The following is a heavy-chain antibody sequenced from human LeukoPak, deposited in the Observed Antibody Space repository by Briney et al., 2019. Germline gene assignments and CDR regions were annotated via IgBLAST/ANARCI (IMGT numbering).Heavy chain of an antibody. CDR3: AENRGSNWQFFFYC. D-gene: IGHD7-27*01. J-gene: IGHJ4*02. CDR2: IDGGGGPT. CDR1: GFTFRNYA. Sequence: PGGSLRLSCAASGFTFRNYAMSWVRKAPGKGLEWVSVIDGGGGPTYYADSVKGGFTISRDNSKNTLYLQMNSLRAQAVAGYFCAENRGSNWQFFFYCWGQGTPVSVS. V-gene: IGHV3-23*01.